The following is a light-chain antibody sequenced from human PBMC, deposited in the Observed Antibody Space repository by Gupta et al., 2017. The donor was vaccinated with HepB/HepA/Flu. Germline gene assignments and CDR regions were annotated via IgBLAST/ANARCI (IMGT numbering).Light chain of an antibody. CDR2: EVT. CDR3: CAYRGIVRMVV. Sequence: QSALTQPASVSGSPGQSITISCTGTSSDIGTYDLVSWYQQHPGKAPKLMIYEVTKRPSGVSNRFSGSKSGNRASLTISGLQAEDEADYYCCAYRGIVRMVVFGGGTKLTGL. V-gene: IGLV2-23*02. J-gene: IGLJ2*01. CDR1: SSDIGTYDL.